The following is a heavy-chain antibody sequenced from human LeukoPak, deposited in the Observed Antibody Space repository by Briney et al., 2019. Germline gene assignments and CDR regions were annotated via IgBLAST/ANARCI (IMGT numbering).Heavy chain of an antibody. CDR1: GYTFTSYY. J-gene: IGHJ4*02. Sequence: ASVKVSCKASGYTFTSYYMHWVRQAPGQGLEWMGIINPSGGSTSYAQKFQGRVTMTEDTSTDTAYMELSSLRSEDTAVYYCATDRYYDILTGYYPLGYWGQGTLVTVSS. CDR2: INPSGGST. V-gene: IGHV1-46*01. D-gene: IGHD3-9*01. CDR3: ATDRYYDILTGYYPLGY.